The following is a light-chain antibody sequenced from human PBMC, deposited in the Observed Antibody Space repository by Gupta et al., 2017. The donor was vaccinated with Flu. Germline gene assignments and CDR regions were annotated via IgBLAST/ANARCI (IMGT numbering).Light chain of an antibody. CDR3: QQDDSTPPT. Sequence: DIVMTQSPDSLAVSLGERATINCRSSQTVLHSSNNKNYLAWYQRKPGQPPKMLFYWASTRESGVPDRFSGRGSGTDFTLTISSLQAEDVAVYYCQQDDSTPPTFGQGTKVEIK. V-gene: IGKV4-1*01. CDR1: QTVLHSSNNKNY. CDR2: WAS. J-gene: IGKJ1*01.